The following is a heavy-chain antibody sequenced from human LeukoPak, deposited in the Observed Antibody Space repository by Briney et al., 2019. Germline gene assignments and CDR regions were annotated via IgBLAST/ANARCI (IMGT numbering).Heavy chain of an antibody. D-gene: IGHD1-1*01. CDR2: INHRGDT. CDR3: ARGATISETGYFDY. Sequence: SETLSLTCAVYGGSFSTYYWSWIRQSPGKELEWIAEINHRGDTNYNPSVKSRVTISVDTSKNQFSLKVNSLTAADTAVYYCARGATISETGYFDYWGQGTLVTVSS. J-gene: IGHJ4*03. V-gene: IGHV4-34*01. CDR1: GGSFSTYY.